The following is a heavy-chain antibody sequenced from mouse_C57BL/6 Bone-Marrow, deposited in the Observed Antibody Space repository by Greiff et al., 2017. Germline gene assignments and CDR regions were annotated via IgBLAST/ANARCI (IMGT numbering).Heavy chain of an antibody. V-gene: IGHV2-9*01. J-gene: IGHJ4*01. CDR1: GFSLTSYG. CDR3: ASLWVRRRDYAIDY. CDR2: IWGGGST. D-gene: IGHD2-14*01. Sequence: QVQLKESGPGLVAPSQSLSISCTVSGFSLTSYGVDWVRQPHGKGLEWLGVIWGGGSTNYNSALMSRLSICNDNSKSQVFLKMNRLQTDVTAMYSSASLWVRRRDYAIDYWGQGTSVTVSS.